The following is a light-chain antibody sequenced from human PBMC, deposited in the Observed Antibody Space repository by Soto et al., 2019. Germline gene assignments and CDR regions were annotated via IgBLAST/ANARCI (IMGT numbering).Light chain of an antibody. CDR3: QQYGNSFI. CDR2: GAS. Sequence: EFVLTQSPGTLSLSPGERATLSCRASQIVSSSHLAWYQQKPGQAPRLLIYGASGRATGIPDRFSGSGSGTDFTLTISRLEPEDFAVYYCQQYGNSFIFGHGTKVDIK. CDR1: QIVSSSH. J-gene: IGKJ3*01. V-gene: IGKV3-20*01.